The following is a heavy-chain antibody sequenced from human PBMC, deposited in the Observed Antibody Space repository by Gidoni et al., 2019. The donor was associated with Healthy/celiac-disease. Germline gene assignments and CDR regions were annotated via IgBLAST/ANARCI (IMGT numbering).Heavy chain of an antibody. V-gene: IGHV3-33*01. CDR3: ARVKLTYYYDSSGYNDY. D-gene: IGHD3-22*01. CDR1: GFTFSSYG. Sequence: QVQLVESGGGVVQPGRSLRLSCAASGFTFSSYGMHWVRQAPGKGLEWVAVIWYDGSNKYYADSVKCRFTISRDNSKNTLYLQMNSLRAEDTAVYYCARVKLTYYYDSSGYNDYWGQGTLVTVSS. CDR2: IWYDGSNK. J-gene: IGHJ4*02.